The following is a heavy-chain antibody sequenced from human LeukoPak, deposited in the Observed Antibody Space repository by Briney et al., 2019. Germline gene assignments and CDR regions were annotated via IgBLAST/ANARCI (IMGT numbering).Heavy chain of an antibody. CDR1: GGSISSSSYY. D-gene: IGHD3-10*01. J-gene: IGHJ5*02. Sequence: SETLSLTCTVSGGSISSSSYYWGSIRQPPGKGLEWIGSIYYSGSTYYNPSLKSRVTISVDTSKNQFSLKLSSVTAADTAVYYCAVGRLWFGELLSGANWFDPWGQGTLVTVSS. CDR2: IYYSGST. CDR3: AVGRLWFGELLSGANWFDP. V-gene: IGHV4-39*01.